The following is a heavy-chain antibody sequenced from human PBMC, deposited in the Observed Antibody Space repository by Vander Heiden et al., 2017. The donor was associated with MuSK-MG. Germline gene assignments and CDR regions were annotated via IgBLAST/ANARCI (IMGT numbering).Heavy chain of an antibody. V-gene: IGHV3-15*01. Sequence: VRLVRLGGGWVKPGGPLRLPGPPPGFLFSNAWMSWVRQAPGKGLEWVGRIKSKTDGGTTDYAAPVKGRFTISRDDSKNTLYLQMNSLKTEDTAVYYCTTGLWRDYFDYWGQGTLVTVSS. CDR1: GFLFSNAW. J-gene: IGHJ4*02. D-gene: IGHD2-21*01. CDR2: IKSKTDGGTT. CDR3: TTGLWRDYFDY.